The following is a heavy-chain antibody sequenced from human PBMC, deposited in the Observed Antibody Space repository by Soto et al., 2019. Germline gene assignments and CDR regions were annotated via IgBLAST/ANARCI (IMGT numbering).Heavy chain of an antibody. J-gene: IGHJ6*02. V-gene: IGHV3-7*01. CDR1: GFTFSSYW. D-gene: IGHD6-13*01. Sequence: PGGSLRLSCAASGFTFSSYWMSWVRQAPGKWLEWVANIKQDGSEKYYVDSVKGRFTISRDNAKNSLYLQMNSLRAEDTAVYYCARDPRIAAAGTERYYYYGMDVWGQGXTVTVSS. CDR3: ARDPRIAAAGTERYYYYGMDV. CDR2: IKQDGSEK.